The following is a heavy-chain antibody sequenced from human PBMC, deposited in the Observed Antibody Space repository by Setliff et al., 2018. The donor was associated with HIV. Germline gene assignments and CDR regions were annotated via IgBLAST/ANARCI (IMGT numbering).Heavy chain of an antibody. J-gene: IGHJ5*02. Sequence: SETLSLTCTVSGGSISTYFWTWIRQPPGKGLEWIASIYYTGSTYYNPSLKSRVTISVDTSKNQFSLKLSSVTAADTAVYYCARRKGYCSGPSCLEFSWFDPWGQGTLVTVSS. CDR3: ARRKGYCSGPSCLEFSWFDP. CDR1: GGSISTYF. V-gene: IGHV4-59*05. D-gene: IGHD2-2*01. CDR2: IYYTGST.